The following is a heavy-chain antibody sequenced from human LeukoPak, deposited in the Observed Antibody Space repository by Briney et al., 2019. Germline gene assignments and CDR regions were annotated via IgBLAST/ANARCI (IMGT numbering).Heavy chain of an antibody. Sequence: GESLKISCKGSGYSFTSYWIGWVRQRSGKGLEGMGIIYPGDSDSRYSPSFQGQVTISADKSISTAYLQWSSLKASDTAMYYCARSCRDGYRDFDYWGQGTLVTVSS. CDR1: GYSFTSYW. CDR3: ARSCRDGYRDFDY. V-gene: IGHV5-51*01. CDR2: IYPGDSDS. D-gene: IGHD5-24*01. J-gene: IGHJ4*02.